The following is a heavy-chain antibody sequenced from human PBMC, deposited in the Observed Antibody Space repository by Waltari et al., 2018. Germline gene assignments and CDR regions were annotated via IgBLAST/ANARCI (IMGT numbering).Heavy chain of an antibody. D-gene: IGHD3-22*01. J-gene: IGHJ4*02. V-gene: IGHV3-15*01. Sequence: EVQLVESGGGLVKPGGSLRLSCAAXXXTFTNAWMSWVRQAPXKXXXXVXRIKSKTNGGTXXXXXPVKGRFTISRDDSKXTLYLQMNSLXTEDTAXXXCTTGGDSXSSGYXXXXXXYXGQGTLVAVSS. CDR3: TTGGDSXSSGYXXXXXXY. CDR2: IKSKTNGGTX. CDR1: XXTFTNAW.